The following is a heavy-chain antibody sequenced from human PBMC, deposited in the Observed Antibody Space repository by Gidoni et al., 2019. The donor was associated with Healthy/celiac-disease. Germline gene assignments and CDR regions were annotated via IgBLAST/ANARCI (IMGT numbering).Heavy chain of an antibody. J-gene: IGHJ4*02. CDR1: GFPFSSYA. V-gene: IGHV3-30-3*01. D-gene: IGHD6-19*01. CDR3: ARGVDGSGWTDY. CDR2: ISYDGSNK. Sequence: QVQLVESGGGVVQPGRSLRLSRAAPGFPFSSYAMHWVRQAPGKGLAWVAVISYDGSNKYYADSVKGRFTISRDNSKNTLYLQMNSLRAEDTAVYYCARGVDGSGWTDYWGQGTLVTVSS.